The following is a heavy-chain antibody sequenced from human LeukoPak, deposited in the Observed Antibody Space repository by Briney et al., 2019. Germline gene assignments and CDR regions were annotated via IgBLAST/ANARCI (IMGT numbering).Heavy chain of an antibody. CDR2: IKQDGSEK. Sequence: TGGSLRLSCAASGFTFSSYWMSWVRQAPGKGLEWVANIKQDGSEKYYVDSVKGRFTVSRDNAKNSLYLQMNSLRAEDTAVYYCASIAALYSGDLYGSGTDFDYWGQGTLVTVSS. CDR1: GFTFSSYW. V-gene: IGHV3-7*01. J-gene: IGHJ4*02. CDR3: ASIAALYSGDLYGSGTDFDY. D-gene: IGHD3-10*01.